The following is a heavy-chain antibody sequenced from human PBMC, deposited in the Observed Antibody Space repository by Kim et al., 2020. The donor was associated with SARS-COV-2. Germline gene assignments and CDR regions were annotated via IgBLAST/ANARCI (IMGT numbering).Heavy chain of an antibody. D-gene: IGHD6-25*01. CDR2: VSGGGINT. CDR1: GFTFSSYA. V-gene: IGHV3-23*01. Sequence: GGSLRLSCAASGFTFSSYAMSWVRQAPGQGLEWVSSVSGGGINTYYADSVKGRFTISRDNSKNTLSLQMNSLRAEDTAVYYCARLLSGWDYFDYWGQGTLVPVSS. J-gene: IGHJ4*02. CDR3: ARLLSGWDYFDY.